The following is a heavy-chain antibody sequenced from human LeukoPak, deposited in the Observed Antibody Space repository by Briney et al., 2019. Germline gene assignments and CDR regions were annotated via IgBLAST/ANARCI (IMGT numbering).Heavy chain of an antibody. D-gene: IGHD2-15*01. V-gene: IGHV1-58*01. CDR1: GFTFTRTA. J-gene: IGHJ5*02. Sequence: GASVKVSCKASGFTFTRTAVQWVRQARGQRLEWMGWIVVGSGNTNYAQKFQERVTITRDMSTSTAYMELSSLRSEDTAVYYCAAESEAGSPPWFDPWGQGTLVTVSS. CDR3: AAESEAGSPPWFDP. CDR2: IVVGSGNT.